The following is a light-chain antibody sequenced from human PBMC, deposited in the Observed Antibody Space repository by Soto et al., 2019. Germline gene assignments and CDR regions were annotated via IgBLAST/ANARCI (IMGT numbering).Light chain of an antibody. J-gene: IGKJ1*01. CDR1: QSVSSY. CDR2: DAS. Sequence: LTQSPATLSLSPGERATLSCRASQSVSSYLAWYQQKPGQAPRLLIYDASNRATGIPARFSGSGSGTDFTLTISSLEPEDFAFYYCQQYFNWPLTWTFGPGTKVQIK. CDR3: QQYFNWPLTWT. V-gene: IGKV3-11*01.